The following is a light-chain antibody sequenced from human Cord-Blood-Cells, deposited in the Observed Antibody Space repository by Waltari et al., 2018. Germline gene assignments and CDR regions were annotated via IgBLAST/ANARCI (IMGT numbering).Light chain of an antibody. CDR1: SSDVGGFNY. J-gene: IGLJ2*01. CDR2: EVS. Sequence: QSAMTQPPSASGSPGQSVTISCTGTSSDVGGFNYVSWYQQHPGKAPKRMIYEVSKRPSGVPDRFSGSKSGNTASLTVSGLQAEDEADYYGSSYAGSNNFVVFGGGTKLTVL. V-gene: IGLV2-8*01. CDR3: SSYAGSNNFVV.